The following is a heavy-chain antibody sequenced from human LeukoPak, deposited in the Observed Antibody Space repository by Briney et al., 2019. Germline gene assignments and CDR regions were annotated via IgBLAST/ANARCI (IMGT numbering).Heavy chain of an antibody. J-gene: IGHJ3*02. D-gene: IGHD3-22*01. Sequence: ASVKVSCKASGYTFTNFYMHWVRQAPGQGLEWMGIIIAVVGGTTYAERFQGRFTMTKDTSTSTIYMELSSLKSEDTAVYFCARGMGRSHYDSSGYYFGAFDIWGQGTMVTVSS. CDR3: ARGMGRSHYDSSGYYFGAFDI. CDR2: IIAVVGGT. V-gene: IGHV1-46*01. CDR1: GYTFTNFY.